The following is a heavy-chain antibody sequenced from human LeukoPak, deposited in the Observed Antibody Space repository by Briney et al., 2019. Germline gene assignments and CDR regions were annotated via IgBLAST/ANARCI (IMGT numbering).Heavy chain of an antibody. CDR2: LYDSVTP. J-gene: IGHJ4*02. Sequence: PSETLSLTCTVSGGSVSSYYWSWIRHPPGKGLEGIGHLYDSVTPSYNPSLRSRVSFSVDTSKNHFYLRLSSVTAADTAVYYCATNRGSDGSGNYWGQGILVTVSS. D-gene: IGHD3-10*01. V-gene: IGHV4-59*02. CDR1: GGSVSSYY. CDR3: ATNRGSDGSGNY.